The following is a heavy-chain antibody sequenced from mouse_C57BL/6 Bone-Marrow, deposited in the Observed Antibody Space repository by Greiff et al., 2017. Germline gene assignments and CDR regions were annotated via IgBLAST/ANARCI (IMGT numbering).Heavy chain of an antibody. J-gene: IGHJ2*01. CDR1: GYTFTDYY. CDR3: ASKWDYYGSSYFDY. CDR2: ICPGGGSN. D-gene: IGHD1-1*01. V-gene: IGHV1-75*01. Sequence: VQLQQSGPGLVKPGASVKISCTASGYTFTDYYINWVQQWPGQGLEWIGWICPGGGSNYYTEKLKGMATLTVDKSYSTDYMLLSSLTSEDSAVYSCASKWDYYGSSYFDYWGQGTTLTVSS.